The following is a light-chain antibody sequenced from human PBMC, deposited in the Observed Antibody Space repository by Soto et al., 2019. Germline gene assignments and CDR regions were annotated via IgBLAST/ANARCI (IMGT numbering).Light chain of an antibody. CDR3: QKYNSAPLT. CDR1: QGISNH. J-gene: IGKJ4*01. Sequence: DIQMTQSPSSLSASVGDRVTITCRASQGISNHLAWYQQKPGKVTKLLIFAASTLQSGVPSRFSGSGSGTDFILTINSLQPEDVATYYCQKYNSAPLTFGGGTKVEIK. CDR2: AAS. V-gene: IGKV1-27*01.